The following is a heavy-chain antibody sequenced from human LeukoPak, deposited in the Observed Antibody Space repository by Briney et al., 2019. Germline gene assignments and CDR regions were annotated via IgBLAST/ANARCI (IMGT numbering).Heavy chain of an antibody. J-gene: IGHJ5*02. Sequence: PSETLSLTCAVSGGSISSGGYSWSGIRQPPGKGLEWIGYIYHSGSTYYNPSLKSRVTISLDRSQNQFSLKLTSVTAADTAVYYCARRGYTVNWFDPWGQGTLVTVSS. CDR2: IYHSGST. CDR3: ARRGYTVNWFDP. CDR1: GGSISSGGYS. D-gene: IGHD5-12*01. V-gene: IGHV4-30-2*01.